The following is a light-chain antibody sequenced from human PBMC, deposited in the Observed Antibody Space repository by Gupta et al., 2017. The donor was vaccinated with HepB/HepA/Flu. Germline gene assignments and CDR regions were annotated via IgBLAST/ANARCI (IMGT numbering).Light chain of an antibody. CDR2: ANN. Sequence: QPVLTQPPSASATPGQRVTIPCSGSRSNIGTNYVYWYEQVPGTAPKLLVYANNQRPSGVPDRFSGSNSGTSASLVISGLQSEDEAVYYCATWDDTLNSVVFGGGTKLTVL. J-gene: IGLJ2*01. CDR1: RSNIGTNY. CDR3: ATWDDTLNSVV. V-gene: IGLV1-47*01.